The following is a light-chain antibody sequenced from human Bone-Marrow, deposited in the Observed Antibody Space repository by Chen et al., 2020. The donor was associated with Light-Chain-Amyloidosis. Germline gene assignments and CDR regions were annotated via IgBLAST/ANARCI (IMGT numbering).Light chain of an antibody. CDR3: QSYDLSLYGAV. CDR1: SANIGAGYD. Sequence: QSLLTQPPSVPGAPALSVTIACPGRSANIGAGYDVHWYQQLPGIAPKLLIYGNNNRPSGVPDRFSGSKSGTSASLASTGLQAEDEADYYCQSYDLSLYGAVFGGGTRVTVL. J-gene: IGLJ2*01. CDR2: GNN. V-gene: IGLV1-40*01.